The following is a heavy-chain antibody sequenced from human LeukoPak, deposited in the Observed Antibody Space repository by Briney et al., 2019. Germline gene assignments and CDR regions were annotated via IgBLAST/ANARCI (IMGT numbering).Heavy chain of an antibody. CDR2: IKSKIDDGTT. CDR3: ASLLRDAFDI. Sequence: GGSLRLSCAASGFPFSNAWMSWVRQAPGKGLEWVGRIKSKIDDGTTDYAAPVKGRLTISRDDSKNTLYLQMNCLRAEDTAVYYCASLLRDAFDIWGQGTMVTVSS. V-gene: IGHV3-15*01. J-gene: IGHJ3*02. CDR1: GFPFSNAW. D-gene: IGHD1-26*01.